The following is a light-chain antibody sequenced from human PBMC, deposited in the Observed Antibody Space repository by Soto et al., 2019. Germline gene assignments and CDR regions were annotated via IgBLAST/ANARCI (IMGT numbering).Light chain of an antibody. CDR2: GAS. CDR1: QDVMYD. Sequence: EIVLTQSPAALSVSPGGRATLSCRASQDVMYDLAWYQQKPGQAPRLLVYGASTRATDAPPRFRGSGSGREFSLTISSXQSEDFATYYCQQYRSWPRTFGQGDQGGYQ. V-gene: IGKV3-15*01. CDR3: QQYRSWPRT. J-gene: IGKJ1*01.